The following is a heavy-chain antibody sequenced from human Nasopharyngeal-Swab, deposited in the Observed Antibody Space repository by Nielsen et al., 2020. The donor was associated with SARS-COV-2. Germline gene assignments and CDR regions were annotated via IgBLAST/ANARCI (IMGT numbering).Heavy chain of an antibody. D-gene: IGHD5-24*01. Sequence: GESLKISCAASGFTFSSYSMNWVRQAPGKGLEWVSSISSSSSYIYYADSVKGRFTISRDNAKNSLYLQMNSLRAEDTAVYYCAKGAVEMATISLLDYWGQGTLVTVSS. CDR3: AKGAVEMATISLLDY. CDR1: GFTFSSYS. V-gene: IGHV3-21*01. CDR2: ISSSSSYI. J-gene: IGHJ4*02.